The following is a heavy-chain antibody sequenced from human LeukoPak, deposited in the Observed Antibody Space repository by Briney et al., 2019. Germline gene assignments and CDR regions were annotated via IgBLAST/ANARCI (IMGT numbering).Heavy chain of an antibody. CDR3: ARVGPTYYYDSSGYYPFDY. CDR2: INPNSGGT. Sequence: ASVKVSCKASGYTCTGYYMHWVRQAPGQGLEWMGWINPNSGGTNYAQKFQGRVTMTRDTSISTAYMELSRLRSDDTAVYYCARVGPTYYYDSSGYYPFDYWGQGTLVTVSS. J-gene: IGHJ4*02. CDR1: GYTCTGYY. V-gene: IGHV1-2*02. D-gene: IGHD3-22*01.